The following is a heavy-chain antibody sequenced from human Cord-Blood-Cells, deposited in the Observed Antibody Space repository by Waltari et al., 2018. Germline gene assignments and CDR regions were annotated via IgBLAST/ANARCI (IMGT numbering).Heavy chain of an antibody. V-gene: IGHV4-34*01. CDR3: ARVIYGSGSYSDWFDP. CDR1: GGSFSGYY. CDR2: INHSGRT. J-gene: IGHJ5*02. D-gene: IGHD3-10*01. Sequence: QVQLQQWGAGLLKPSETLSLTCAVYGGSFSGYYWSWIRQPPGKGLEWIVEINHSGRTNYNPSLKSRVTISVDTSKNQFSLKLSSVTAADTAVYYCARVIYGSGSYSDWFDPWGQGTLVTVSS.